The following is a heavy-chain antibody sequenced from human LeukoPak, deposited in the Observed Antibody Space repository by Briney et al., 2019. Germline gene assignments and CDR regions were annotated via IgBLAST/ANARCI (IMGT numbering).Heavy chain of an antibody. CDR1: GFPFSSYW. D-gene: IGHD6-19*01. CDR2: INTDGSIT. Sequence: GGSLRLSCAASGFPFSSYWMHWVRQAPGKGLVWVSEINTDGSITNYADSVKGRFTISGDNAKNTVYVQMNSLRAEDTAIYYCARMDSSVWYAGDYWGQGTLVTVSS. V-gene: IGHV3-74*01. J-gene: IGHJ4*02. CDR3: ARMDSSVWYAGDY.